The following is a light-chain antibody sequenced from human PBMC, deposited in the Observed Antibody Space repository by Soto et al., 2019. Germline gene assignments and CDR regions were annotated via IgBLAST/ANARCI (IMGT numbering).Light chain of an antibody. CDR1: QSVSSSY. Sequence: EIVLTPSPGTLSLSPGERATLSCRASQSVSSSYLAWYQQKPGQAPRLLIYDTSDRATGIPDRFSASGSGTAFPLTLSRLEREVFAVYYCQQYGTSALFGAGTKVAIK. CDR2: DTS. V-gene: IGKV3-20*01. J-gene: IGKJ3*01. CDR3: QQYGTSAL.